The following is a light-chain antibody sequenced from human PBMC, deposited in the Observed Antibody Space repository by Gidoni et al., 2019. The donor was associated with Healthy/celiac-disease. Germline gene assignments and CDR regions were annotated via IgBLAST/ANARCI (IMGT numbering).Light chain of an antibody. V-gene: IGKV3-20*01. J-gene: IGKJ4*01. CDR1: PSVSSSY. Sequence: ELVLTQSPGTLALSPGARATLPCRASPSVSSSYIAWYQQKPGQAPRLLIYGASSRPTGIPDRFSCSGCGTDFTLTISRLEPEDFAVYYCQQYGSTPPSGAFGGGTKVEIK. CDR3: QQYGSTPPSGA. CDR2: GAS.